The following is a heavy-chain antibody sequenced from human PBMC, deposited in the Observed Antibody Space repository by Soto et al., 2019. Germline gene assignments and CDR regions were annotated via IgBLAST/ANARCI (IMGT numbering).Heavy chain of an antibody. J-gene: IGHJ6*04. Sequence: GESMKISCKGSGYSFTSYWIGWVRQMPGKGLEWMGIIYPGDSDTRYSPSFQGQVTISADKSISTAYLQWSSLKASDTAMYYCASCITGTTAWYYYCDMDVLGDATTITVSS. CDR1: GYSFTSYW. CDR3: ASCITGTTAWYYYCDMDV. D-gene: IGHD1-7*01. V-gene: IGHV5-51*01. CDR2: IYPGDSDT.